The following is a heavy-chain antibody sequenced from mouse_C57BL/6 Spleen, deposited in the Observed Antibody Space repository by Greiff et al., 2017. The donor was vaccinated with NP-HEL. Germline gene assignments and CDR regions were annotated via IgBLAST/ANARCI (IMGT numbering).Heavy chain of an antibody. J-gene: IGHJ1*03. V-gene: IGHV3-6*01. CDR2: ISYDGSN. CDR1: GYSITSGYY. Sequence: ESGPGLVKPSQSLSLTCSVTGYSITSGYYWNWIRQFPGNKLEWMGYISYDGSNNYNPSLKNRISITRDTSKNQFFLKLNSVTTEDTATYYCASGGGDWYFDVWGTGTTVTVSS. CDR3: ASGGGDWYFDV.